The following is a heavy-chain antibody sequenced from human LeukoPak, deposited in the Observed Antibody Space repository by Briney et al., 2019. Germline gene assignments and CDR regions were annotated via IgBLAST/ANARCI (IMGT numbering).Heavy chain of an antibody. D-gene: IGHD3-10*01. J-gene: IGHJ4*02. V-gene: IGHV3-30*02. Sequence: PGGSLRLSCAASGFTFSSYGMHWVRQAPGKGLEWVAFIRYDGSNKYYADSVKGRFTISRDNSKNTLYLQMNSLRAEDTAVYYCAKDREYYGSETQFDYWGQGTLVTVSS. CDR2: IRYDGSNK. CDR1: GFTFSSYG. CDR3: AKDREYYGSETQFDY.